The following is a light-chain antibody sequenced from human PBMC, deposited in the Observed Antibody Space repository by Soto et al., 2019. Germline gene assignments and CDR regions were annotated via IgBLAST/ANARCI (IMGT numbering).Light chain of an antibody. V-gene: IGLV2-14*03. J-gene: IGLJ1*01. Sequence: QSVLTQPASVSGSPGQSIAISCTGTSSDVDTYNYVSWYQQHPGKAPKLMIYDVTNRPSGVSDRFSGSKSGNTASLTISGLRAEDEADYYCTSYRSSTLFVFGTGTKLTVL. CDR2: DVT. CDR1: SSDVDTYNY. CDR3: TSYRSSTLFV.